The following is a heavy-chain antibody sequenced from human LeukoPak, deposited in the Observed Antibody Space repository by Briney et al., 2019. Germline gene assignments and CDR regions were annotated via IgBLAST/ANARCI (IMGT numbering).Heavy chain of an antibody. V-gene: IGHV1-2*02. Sequence: GASVKVSCKASGYTFTGYYIHWVRQAPGQGREWMGWINPNSGGTNYAQKFQGRVTMTRDTSISTAYMDLSRLRSDDTAVYYCARDNWNDGDNCFDPWGQGTLVTVSS. J-gene: IGHJ5*02. CDR2: INPNSGGT. CDR1: GYTFTGYY. CDR3: ARDNWNDGDNCFDP. D-gene: IGHD1-20*01.